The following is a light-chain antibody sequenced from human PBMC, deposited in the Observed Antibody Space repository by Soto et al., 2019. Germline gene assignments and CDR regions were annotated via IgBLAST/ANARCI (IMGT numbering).Light chain of an antibody. J-gene: IGKJ1*01. CDR1: QSMSSN. Sequence: EIGITQSPATLSVSPGEIATLSCSASQSMSSNLAWYQQKPGQGPRLLIYGASTRASGIPGRFSGSGSGTECTLTISSLQSEDFAVYYCQQYNNWPPWTFGQGTKVDIK. CDR2: GAS. V-gene: IGKV3-15*01. CDR3: QQYNNWPPWT.